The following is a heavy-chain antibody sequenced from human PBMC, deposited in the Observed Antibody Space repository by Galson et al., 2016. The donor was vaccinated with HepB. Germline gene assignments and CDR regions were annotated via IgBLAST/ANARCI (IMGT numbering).Heavy chain of an antibody. CDR1: GSSFGAWN. V-gene: IGHV3-11*01. CDR3: VRGRLGA. CDR2: ITSGGDRA. J-gene: IGHJ5*02. D-gene: IGHD3-16*01. Sequence: SLRLSCAASGSSFGAWNMNWVRQAPGRGLEWISCITSGGDRAYYADSVKGRFSISRDNGGNSLSLQMSCLGAEDTARYFCVRGRLGAWGQGTQVTVSS.